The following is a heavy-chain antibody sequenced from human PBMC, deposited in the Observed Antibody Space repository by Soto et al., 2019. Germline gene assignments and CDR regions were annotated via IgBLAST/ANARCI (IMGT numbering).Heavy chain of an antibody. CDR1: GFSLTTDGEG. Sequence: QITLKESGPTLVKPAQTLALTCSFSGFSLTTDGEGVGWVRQPPGAALEWLALIYWDDDERYSPSLKTRLTTTEDPSKNQVVLIMTNMDPVDTATYYCAHSRNLITEDAQVGDFDDWGQGTLVTVSS. CDR3: AHSRNLITEDAQVGDFDD. V-gene: IGHV2-5*02. J-gene: IGHJ4*02. D-gene: IGHD3-10*01. CDR2: IYWDDDE.